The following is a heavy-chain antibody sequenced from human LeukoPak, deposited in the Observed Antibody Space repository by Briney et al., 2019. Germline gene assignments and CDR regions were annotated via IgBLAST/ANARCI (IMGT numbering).Heavy chain of an antibody. Sequence: GGSLRLSWAASGFTFSNYAMIWVRQAPGKGLEWVSGISGSGGSTYYADSVKGRFTISRDNSKNTLYLQMSSLRAEDTAVYYCAKGDHYYDTSGDYYMDVWGKGTTVTVSS. J-gene: IGHJ6*03. CDR2: ISGSGGST. V-gene: IGHV3-23*01. D-gene: IGHD3-22*01. CDR1: GFTFSNYA. CDR3: AKGDHYYDTSGDYYMDV.